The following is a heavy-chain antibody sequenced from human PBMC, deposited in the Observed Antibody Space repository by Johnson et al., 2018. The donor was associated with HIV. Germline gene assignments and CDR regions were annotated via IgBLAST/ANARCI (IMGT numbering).Heavy chain of an antibody. CDR3: ARSGGYPNAFDI. D-gene: IGHD6-13*01. CDR2: IRYDGTNK. CDR1: GFTFSNYG. V-gene: IGHV3-30*02. J-gene: IGHJ3*02. Sequence: QMQLVESGGCLVQPGGSLRLSCAASGFTFSNYGMHWVRQAPGKGLEWVAFIRYDGTNKYYADSVKGRFTISRDNSKNTLYLQMNSLRAEDTAVYYCARSGGYPNAFDIWGQGTVVTVSS.